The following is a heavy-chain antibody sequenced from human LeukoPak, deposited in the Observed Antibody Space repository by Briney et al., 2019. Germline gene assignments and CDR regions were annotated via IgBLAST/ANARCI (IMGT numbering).Heavy chain of an antibody. CDR2: LGTAGDT. CDR3: ARGPGDFDASDI. Sequence: PGGSLRLSCAASGFTLSNYAMHWVRQPAGEGLEWVSALGTAGDTFYPGSVKGRFTISRDNAKKSLCLQMNSLRAEDTALYYCARGPGDFDASDIWGQGTMVTVSS. CDR1: GFTLSNYA. J-gene: IGHJ3*02. D-gene: IGHD1-14*01. V-gene: IGHV3-13*01.